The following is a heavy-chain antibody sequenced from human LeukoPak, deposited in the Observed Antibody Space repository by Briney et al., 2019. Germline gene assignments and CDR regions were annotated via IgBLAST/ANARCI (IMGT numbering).Heavy chain of an antibody. CDR2: IYYSGST. V-gene: IGHV4-39*01. D-gene: IGHD3-10*01. CDR1: GGSISSSSYY. Sequence: SETLSLTCTVSGGSISSSSYYWGWIRQPPGKGLEWIGSIYYSGSTYYNPSLKSRVTISVDTSMNQFSLKLSSVTAADTAVYYCARHYGSGSYYSNWFDPWGQGTLVTVSS. CDR3: ARHYGSGSYYSNWFDP. J-gene: IGHJ5*02.